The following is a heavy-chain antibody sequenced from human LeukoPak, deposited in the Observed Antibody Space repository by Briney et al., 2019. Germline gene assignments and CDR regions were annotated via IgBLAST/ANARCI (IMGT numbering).Heavy chain of an antibody. D-gene: IGHD3-10*01. CDR3: ATGSTYYYGSGSYRAFDI. CDR2: IYPGDSDT. CDR1: GYSFTSYW. Sequence: GESLKISCKGSGYSFTSYWIGWVRQMPGKGLEWMGIIYPGDSDTRYSPSFQGQVTISADKSISTAYLQWSSLKASDTAMYYCATGSTYYYGSGSYRAFDIWGQGTMVTVSS. J-gene: IGHJ3*02. V-gene: IGHV5-51*01.